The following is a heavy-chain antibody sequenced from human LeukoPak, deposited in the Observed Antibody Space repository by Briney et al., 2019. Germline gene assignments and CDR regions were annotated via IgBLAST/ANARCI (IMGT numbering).Heavy chain of an antibody. CDR3: ASTIGNIVVVPAAKKTTYYYGMDV. CDR2: IYPGDSDT. D-gene: IGHD2-2*01. Sequence: GESLKISCKGSGYSFTSYWIGWVRQMPGKGLGWMGIIYPGDSDTRYSPSFQGQVTISADKSISTAYLQWSSLKASDTAMYYCASTIGNIVVVPAAKKTTYYYGMDVWGQGTTVTVSS. CDR1: GYSFTSYW. J-gene: IGHJ6*02. V-gene: IGHV5-51*01.